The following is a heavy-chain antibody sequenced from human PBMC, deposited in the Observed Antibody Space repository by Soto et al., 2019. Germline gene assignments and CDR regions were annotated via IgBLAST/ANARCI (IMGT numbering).Heavy chain of an antibody. CDR1: GGSFSGYY. D-gene: IGHD3-10*01. J-gene: IGHJ6*02. CDR2: INHSGST. CDR3: ARGSRGGYYYYGMDV. Sequence: SETLSLTCAVYGGSFSGYYWSWIRQSPGKGLEWIGEINHSGSTNYNPSLKSRVTISVDTSKNQFSLKLSSVTAADTAVYYCARGSRGGYYYYGMDVWGQGTTVTVSS. V-gene: IGHV4-34*01.